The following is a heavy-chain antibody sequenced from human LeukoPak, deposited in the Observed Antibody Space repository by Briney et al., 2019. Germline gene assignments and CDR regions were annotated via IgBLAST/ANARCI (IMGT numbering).Heavy chain of an antibody. CDR2: ISSSSSYI. CDR3: ARVSAVTIDY. CDR1: GFTFSSYA. J-gene: IGHJ4*02. V-gene: IGHV3-21*01. Sequence: GGSLRLSCAASGFTFSSYAMHWVRQAPGKGLEWVSSISSSSSYIYYADSVKGRFTISRDNAKNSLYLQVNSLRAEDTAVYYCARVSAVTIDYWGQGTLVTVSS. D-gene: IGHD4-17*01.